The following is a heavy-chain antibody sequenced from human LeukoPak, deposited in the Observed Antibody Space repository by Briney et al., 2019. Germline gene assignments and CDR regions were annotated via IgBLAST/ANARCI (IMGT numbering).Heavy chain of an antibody. CDR1: GFTFSGYG. V-gene: IGHV3-30*18. J-gene: IGHJ6*02. Sequence: GGSPRLSCAASGFTFSGYGMHWVRQAPGKGLEWVAVISYDGSNKYYADSVKGRFTISRDNSKNTLYLQMNSLRAEDTAVYYCAKGIAVAGSIGYKYYYYGMDVWGQGTTVTVSS. CDR2: ISYDGSNK. CDR3: AKGIAVAGSIGYKYYYYGMDV. D-gene: IGHD6-19*01.